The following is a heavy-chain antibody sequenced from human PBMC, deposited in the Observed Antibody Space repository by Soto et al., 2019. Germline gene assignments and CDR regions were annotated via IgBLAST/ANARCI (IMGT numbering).Heavy chain of an antibody. Sequence: QVQLVQSGAEMKQPGASVKVSCKASGYTFTGYYLHWVRQAPRQGLEWMGLFNPKSGGADYAKKFEGRVTMTRDTSISTAYMELSDLTSDDTAVYYFATTYTTSGYHYDYWGQGTLVTVSS. D-gene: IGHD3-22*01. CDR1: GYTFTGYY. V-gene: IGHV1-2*02. CDR3: ATTYTTSGYHYDY. CDR2: FNPKSGGA. J-gene: IGHJ4*02.